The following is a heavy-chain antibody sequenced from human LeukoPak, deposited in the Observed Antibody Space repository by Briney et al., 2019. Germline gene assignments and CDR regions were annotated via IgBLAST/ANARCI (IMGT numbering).Heavy chain of an antibody. Sequence: ASVKVSCKASGYTFTSYGTNWVRRATGQGLEWMGWMNPNSGNTGYAQKFQGRVTMTRNTSISTAYMELSSLRSEDTAVYYCARAGGHNWNDNFDYWGQGTLVTVSS. CDR3: ARAGGHNWNDNFDY. CDR1: GYTFTSYG. V-gene: IGHV1-8*02. CDR2: MNPNSGNT. D-gene: IGHD1-1*01. J-gene: IGHJ4*02.